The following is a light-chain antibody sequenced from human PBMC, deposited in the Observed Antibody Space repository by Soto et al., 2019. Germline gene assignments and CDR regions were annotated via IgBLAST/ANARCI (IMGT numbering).Light chain of an antibody. CDR3: QQYDSSVT. J-gene: IGKJ4*01. V-gene: IGKV3-20*01. CDR2: GAS. CDR1: QSVSSSY. Sequence: EIVLTQSPGTLSLSPGERATLSCRASQSVSSSYLAWYQQKPGQAPRLLIYGASSRATGIPDRFSGSGSGTDFTLTISRLGPEDFAVYYCQQYDSSVTFGGGTKVEIK.